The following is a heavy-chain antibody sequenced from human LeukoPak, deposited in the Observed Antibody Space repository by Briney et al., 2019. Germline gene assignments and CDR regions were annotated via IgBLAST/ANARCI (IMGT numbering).Heavy chain of an antibody. V-gene: IGHV4-59*01. CDR1: GGSLSYYY. CDR2: IYSSGST. J-gene: IGHJ5*02. CDR3: VRDRSDYGDYEFDP. Sequence: SETLSLTCTVSGGSLSYYYWNWIRHPPGKGLEWIGYIYSSGSTNYNPSLKSRVTISVDPSKNQFSLKLSSVTAADTAVYYCVRDRSDYGDYEFDPWGQGTLVTVSS. D-gene: IGHD4-17*01.